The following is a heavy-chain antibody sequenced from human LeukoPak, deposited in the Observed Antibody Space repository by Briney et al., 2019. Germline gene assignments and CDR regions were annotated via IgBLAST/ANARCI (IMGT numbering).Heavy chain of an antibody. Sequence: PWETLSLTCTVSGGSISSGSYYWSWIRQPAGKGLEWIGRIYTSGSTNYNPSLKSRVTISVDTSKNQFSLKLSSVTAADTAVYYCARLGIAAAGTYYYYMDVWGKGTTVTVSS. CDR3: ARLGIAAAGTYYYYMDV. J-gene: IGHJ6*03. D-gene: IGHD6-13*01. CDR1: GGSISSGSYY. CDR2: IYTSGST. V-gene: IGHV4-61*02.